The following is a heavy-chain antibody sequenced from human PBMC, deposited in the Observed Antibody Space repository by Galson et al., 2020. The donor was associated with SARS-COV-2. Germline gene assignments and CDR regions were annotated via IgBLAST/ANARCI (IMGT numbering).Heavy chain of an antibody. J-gene: IGHJ3*02. CDR2: IIPIFGTA. CDR3: ARSMPDIVVVPAAMFGGHAFDI. CDR1: GGTFSSYA. D-gene: IGHD2-2*01. Sequence: ASVKVSCKASGGTFSSYAISWVRQAPGQGLEWMGRIIPIFGTANYAQKFQGRVTITADKSTSTAYMELSSLRSEDTAVYYCARSMPDIVVVPAAMFGGHAFDIWGQGTMVTVSS. V-gene: IGHV1-69*06.